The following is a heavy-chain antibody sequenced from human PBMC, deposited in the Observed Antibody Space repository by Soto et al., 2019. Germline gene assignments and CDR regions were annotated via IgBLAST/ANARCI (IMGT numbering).Heavy chain of an antibody. CDR1: GGSVSSGSYH. CDR3: ARLSVAWFDP. V-gene: IGHV4-61*01. J-gene: IGHJ5*02. D-gene: IGHD6-19*01. Sequence: QVQLQESGPGLVKPSETLSLTCTVSGGSVSSGSYHWGWIRQPPGKGLEWIGYIYRSGSTNYNPSLKSRVTISVDTSKNQFSLSLTSVTAADTAVYYCARLSVAWFDPWGQGTLVTVAS. CDR2: IYRSGST.